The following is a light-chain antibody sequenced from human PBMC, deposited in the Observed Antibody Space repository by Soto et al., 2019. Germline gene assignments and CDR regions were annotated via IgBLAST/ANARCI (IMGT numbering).Light chain of an antibody. CDR3: SSYTSSSTYV. Sequence: QSALTQPASVSGSPGQSITISCTGASSNVGDYNSVSWYQQHPGQAPKLMIYYVTDRPSGVSNRFSGSKSGNTASLTISGLPAEDEAEYYCSSYTSSSTYVFGTGTKLTVL. CDR1: SSNVGDYNS. CDR2: YVT. V-gene: IGLV2-14*01. J-gene: IGLJ1*01.